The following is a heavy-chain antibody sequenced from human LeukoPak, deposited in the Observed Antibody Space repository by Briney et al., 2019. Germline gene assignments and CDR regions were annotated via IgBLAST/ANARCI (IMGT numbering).Heavy chain of an antibody. J-gene: IGHJ1*01. CDR2: IYSSGDT. CDR3: ARIPIVTITSGGY. Sequence: GGSLRLSCAASGFTFSSYSMNWVRQAPGKGLDWVSVIYSSGDTYYADSVKGRFTISRDNSKNTLYLQMNSLRAEDTAVYYCARIPIVTITSGGYWGQGTLVTVSS. CDR1: GFTFSSYS. V-gene: IGHV3-53*01. D-gene: IGHD5-12*01.